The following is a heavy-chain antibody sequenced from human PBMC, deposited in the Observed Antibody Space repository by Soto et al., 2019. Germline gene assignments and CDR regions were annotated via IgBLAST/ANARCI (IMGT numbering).Heavy chain of an antibody. D-gene: IGHD3-10*01. CDR1: AFTFRSYA. CDR3: GLKEGYYASGSYFGLAH. V-gene: IGHV3-30-3*01. Sequence: GGSLRLSCAASAFTFRSYAMHWVRQAQGKGLEWVAVISYDGTYKYYADSVKGRFTISRDNSKNTLYLQMSSLRPEDTAVYYCGLKEGYYASGSYFGLAHWGQGTLVTVSS. CDR2: ISYDGTYK. J-gene: IGHJ4*02.